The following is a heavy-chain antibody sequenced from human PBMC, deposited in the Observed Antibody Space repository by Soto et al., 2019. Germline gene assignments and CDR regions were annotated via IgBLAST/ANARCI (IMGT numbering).Heavy chain of an antibody. CDR2: IGESGTPT. CDR1: GFTFSRYA. D-gene: IGHD5-18*01. J-gene: IGHJ6*02. CDR3: ARYIQGVRYYGMDV. Sequence: GGALRLSCAASGFTFSRYAMKWGRQAPGKGLEWVSLIGESGTPTYYADSVKGRVTISRDNSGNTLFLEMYSLRAEDTAVYYCARYIQGVRYYGMDVWGQGTTVTVSS. V-gene: IGHV3-23*01.